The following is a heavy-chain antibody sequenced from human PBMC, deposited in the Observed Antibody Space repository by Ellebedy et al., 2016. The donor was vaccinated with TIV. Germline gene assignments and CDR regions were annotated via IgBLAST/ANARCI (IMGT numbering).Heavy chain of an antibody. Sequence: SETLSLTXAVYVGSFSGYYWSWIRQPPGGGLEWIGEINHSGITNYNPSLRSRVTIAVDTSKNQFSLKLRSVTAADTAVYYCARGAGHNPRYISPYYYQGVDVWGQGTTVTVSS. J-gene: IGHJ6*02. CDR2: INHSGIT. CDR3: ARGAGHNPRYISPYYYQGVDV. CDR1: VGSFSGYY. V-gene: IGHV4-34*01. D-gene: IGHD1-14*01.